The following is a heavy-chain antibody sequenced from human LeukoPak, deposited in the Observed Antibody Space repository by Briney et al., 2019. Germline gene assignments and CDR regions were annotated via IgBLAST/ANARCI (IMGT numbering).Heavy chain of an antibody. V-gene: IGHV4-31*03. Sequence: SETLSLTCTVSGGSINSADYYWSWIRQRPGKGLEWIGFIYYNGVTYYTPSLKSRLTLSMDTSKNQFSLKLNSVTAADTAVYYCARVTTLTTISPWGLGTLVTVSS. CDR2: IYYNGVT. CDR1: GGSINSADYY. D-gene: IGHD4-17*01. CDR3: ARVTTLTTISP. J-gene: IGHJ4*02.